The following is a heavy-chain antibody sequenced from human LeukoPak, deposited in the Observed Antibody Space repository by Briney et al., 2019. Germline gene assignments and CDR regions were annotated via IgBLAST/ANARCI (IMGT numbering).Heavy chain of an antibody. CDR1: GFTFGKYW. Sequence: GGSLRLSCVASGFTFGKYWMSWVRQAPGKGLEWVANIKLDGSEKNYVDSVKGRFTISRDNTKDSLYLQMNSLRAEDTAVFYCARDQYDTWSRRGNFDSWGQGTLVIVSS. D-gene: IGHD3/OR15-3a*01. CDR2: IKLDGSEK. CDR3: ARDQYDTWSRRGNFDS. J-gene: IGHJ4*02. V-gene: IGHV3-7*03.